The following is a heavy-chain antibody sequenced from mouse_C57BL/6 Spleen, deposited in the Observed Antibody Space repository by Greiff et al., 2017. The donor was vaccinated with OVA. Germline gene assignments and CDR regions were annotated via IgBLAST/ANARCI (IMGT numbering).Heavy chain of an antibody. Sequence: VQLQESGPELVKPGASVKISCKASGYAFSSSWMNWVKQRPGKGLEWIGRINPGDGDTNYNGKFKGKATLTADKSSSTAYMQLSSLTSEDSAVYFCARDSYYYFDYWGQGTTLTVSS. CDR2: INPGDGDT. V-gene: IGHV1-82*01. CDR1: GYAFSSSW. J-gene: IGHJ2*01. CDR3: ARDSYYYFDY. D-gene: IGHD2-12*01.